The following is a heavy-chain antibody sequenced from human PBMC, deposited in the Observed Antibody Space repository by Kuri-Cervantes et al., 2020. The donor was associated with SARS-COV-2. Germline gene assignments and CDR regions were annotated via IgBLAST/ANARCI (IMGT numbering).Heavy chain of an antibody. D-gene: IGHD6-19*01. J-gene: IGHJ4*02. CDR2: FGDSAGST. CDR3: AREIAVAGFDY. V-gene: IGHV3-23*01. Sequence: GGSLRLSCAASGFTFSTFVVSWVRQTPGRGLEWVSDFGDSAGSTYYTDSVRGRFTISRDSSKNTLYLQMNSLRAEDTAVYYCAREIAVAGFDYWGQGTLVTVSS. CDR1: GFTFSTFV.